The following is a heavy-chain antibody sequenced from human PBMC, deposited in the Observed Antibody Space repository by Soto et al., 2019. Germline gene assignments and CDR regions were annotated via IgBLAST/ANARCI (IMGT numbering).Heavy chain of an antibody. CDR2: ISGSGGST. CDR3: AKDPTLLRYFDWLLSPFDY. J-gene: IGHJ4*02. Sequence: GGSLRLSCAASGFTFSSYAMSWVRQAPGKGLEWVSAISGSGGSTYYADSVKGRFTISRDNSKNTLYLQMNSLRAEDTAVYYCAKDPTLLRYFDWLLSPFDYWGQGTLVNVSS. D-gene: IGHD3-9*01. V-gene: IGHV3-23*01. CDR1: GFTFSSYA.